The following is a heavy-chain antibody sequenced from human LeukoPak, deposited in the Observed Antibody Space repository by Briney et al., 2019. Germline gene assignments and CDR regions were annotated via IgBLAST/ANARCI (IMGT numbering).Heavy chain of an antibody. CDR3: AAGGDSSGLDY. CDR2: IIPIFGIA. D-gene: IGHD3-22*01. V-gene: IGHV1-69*04. J-gene: IGHJ4*02. CDR1: GGTFSSYA. Sequence: SVKVSCKASGGTFSSYAISWVRQAPGQGLEWMGRIIPIFGIANYAQKFQGRVTITADKSTSTAYMELSGLRSEDTAVYYCAAGGDSSGLDYWGQGTLVTVSS.